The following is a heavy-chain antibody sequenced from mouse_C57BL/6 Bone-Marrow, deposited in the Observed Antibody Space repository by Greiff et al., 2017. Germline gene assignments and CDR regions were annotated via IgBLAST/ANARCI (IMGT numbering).Heavy chain of an antibody. CDR1: GYTFTDYY. CDR2: IFPGDGDT. V-gene: IGHV1-80*01. Sequence: QVQLKESGPELVKPGASVKISCKASGYTFTDYYINWVKQRPGKGLEWIGQIFPGDGDTNYNGKFKGKATLTADKSSSTAYMQLSSLTSEDSAVYFCARGAYWGQGTLVTVSA. CDR3: ARGAY. J-gene: IGHJ3*01.